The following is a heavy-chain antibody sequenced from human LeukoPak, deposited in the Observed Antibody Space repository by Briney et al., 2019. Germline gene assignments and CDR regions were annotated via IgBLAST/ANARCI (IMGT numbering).Heavy chain of an antibody. CDR3: ARDRHYYDSSGYYSDAFDI. D-gene: IGHD3-22*01. J-gene: IGHJ3*02. V-gene: IGHV4-59*01. CDR2: IYYSGST. Sequence: SETLSLTCTVSGGSISSYYWSWIRQPPGKGLEWIGYIYYSGSTNYNPSLKSRVTISVETSKNQFSLKLSSVTAADTAVYYCARDRHYYDSSGYYSDAFDIWGQGTLVTVSS. CDR1: GGSISSYY.